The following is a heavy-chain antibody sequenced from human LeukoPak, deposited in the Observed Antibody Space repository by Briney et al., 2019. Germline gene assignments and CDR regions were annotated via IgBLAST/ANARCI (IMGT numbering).Heavy chain of an antibody. V-gene: IGHV3-30-3*01. J-gene: IGHJ4*02. CDR1: GFTFSSYA. CDR2: ISYDGSNK. D-gene: IGHD4-17*01. Sequence: PGRSLRLSCAASGFTFSSYAMHWVRQAPGKGLEWVAVISYDGSNKYYADSVKGRFTISRDNSKNTLYLQMNSLRAEDTAAYYCARDRVYGDYKLDYWGQGTLVTVSS. CDR3: ARDRVYGDYKLDY.